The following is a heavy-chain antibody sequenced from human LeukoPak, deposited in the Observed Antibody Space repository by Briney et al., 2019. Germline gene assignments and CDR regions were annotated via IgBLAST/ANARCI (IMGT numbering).Heavy chain of an antibody. V-gene: IGHV1-69*02. CDR1: GGTFSSYT. CDR3: ALLTDTTMVTVYF. Sequence: SVKVSCKASGGTFSSYTISWVRQAPGQGLEWMGRIIPILGIANYAQKFQGRVTITADKSTSTAYMELSSLRSEDTAVYYCALLTDTTMVTVYFWGQGTLVTGSP. CDR2: IIPILGIA. D-gene: IGHD5-18*01. J-gene: IGHJ4*02.